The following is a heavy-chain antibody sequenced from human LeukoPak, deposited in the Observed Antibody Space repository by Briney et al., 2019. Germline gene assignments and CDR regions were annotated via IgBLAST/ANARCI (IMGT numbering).Heavy chain of an antibody. D-gene: IGHD5-24*01. CDR1: GGSINNGGYY. CDR2: IYYSGSS. V-gene: IGHV4-31*03. J-gene: IGHJ4*02. CDR3: ARNRDGYNSFDY. Sequence: SSQTLSLTCTVSGGSINNGGYYWSWIRQHPGKGLEWIGYIYYSGSSYYNPSLRSRVTISVDTSKNHFSLKLSSVTAADTAVYYCARNRDGYNSFDYWGQGTLVTVSS.